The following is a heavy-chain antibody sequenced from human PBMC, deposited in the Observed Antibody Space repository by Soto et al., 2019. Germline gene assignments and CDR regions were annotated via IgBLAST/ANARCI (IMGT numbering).Heavy chain of an antibody. CDR1: GFTVSSNY. CDR3: ARGRIAAAVHFDY. CDR2: IYSGGST. Sequence: EVQLVESGGGLVQPGGSLRLSCAASGFTVSSNYMSWVRQAPGKGLEWVSVIYSGGSTFYADSVKGRFTISRDNSKNTLYLQMNSLRAEDTAVYYGARGRIAAAVHFDYWGQGTLVTVSS. J-gene: IGHJ4*02. V-gene: IGHV3-66*01. D-gene: IGHD6-13*01.